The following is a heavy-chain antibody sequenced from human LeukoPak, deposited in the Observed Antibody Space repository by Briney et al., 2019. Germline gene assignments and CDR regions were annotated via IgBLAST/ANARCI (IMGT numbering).Heavy chain of an antibody. V-gene: IGHV1-2*04. CDR2: INPNSGGT. CDR3: ARGRYCSDGNCYHNWFDP. D-gene: IGHD2-15*01. J-gene: IGHJ5*02. Sequence: ASVKVSCKASGYTFTGYYMHWVRQAPGQGPEWMGWINPNSGGTDYAQKFQGWVTMTRDTSINTAYMEVISLRPDDTAVYYCARGRYCSDGNCYHNWFDPWGQGTLVIVSS. CDR1: GYTFTGYY.